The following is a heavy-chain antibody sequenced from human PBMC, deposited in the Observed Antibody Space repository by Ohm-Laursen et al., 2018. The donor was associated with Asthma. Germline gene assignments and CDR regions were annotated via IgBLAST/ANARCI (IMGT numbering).Heavy chain of an antibody. J-gene: IGHJ4*02. D-gene: IGHD3-22*01. CDR3: ARVCYYDSSGYPDY. CDR2: IYHSVST. Sequence: TLSLTCAVSGGSIGSDDYYWSWIRQPPGKGLGGIGHIYHSVSTYYRPSLKSRVAISVDTSKNQFSLKLSSVTAADAAVYYCARVCYYDSSGYPDYWGQGTLVTVSS. CDR1: GGSIGSDDYY. V-gene: IGHV4-30-4*01.